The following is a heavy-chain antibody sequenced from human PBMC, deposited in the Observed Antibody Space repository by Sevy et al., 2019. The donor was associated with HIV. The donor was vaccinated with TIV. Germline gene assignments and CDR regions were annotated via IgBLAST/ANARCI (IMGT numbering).Heavy chain of an antibody. CDR1: GFTFSGSA. D-gene: IGHD2-2*01. V-gene: IGHV3-73*01. J-gene: IGHJ4*02. CDR2: IRSKANSYAT. CDR3: TRLIGNCSSTNCFDY. Sequence: GGSLRLSCAASGFTFSGSAMHWVRQASGKGLEWVGRIRSKANSYATAYAASVKGRFTISRDDSKNTAYLQMNSLKTEDTAVYYCTRLIGNCSSTNCFDYWGQGTLVTVSS.